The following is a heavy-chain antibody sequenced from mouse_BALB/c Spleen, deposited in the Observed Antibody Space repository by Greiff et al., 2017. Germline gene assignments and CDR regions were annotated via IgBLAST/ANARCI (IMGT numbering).Heavy chain of an antibody. CDR2: SRNKANDYTT. CDR3: ARVQLPGNAMDY. V-gene: IGHV7-1*02. Sequence: EVKVVESGGGLVQPGGSLRLSCATSGFTFSDFYMEWVRQPPGKRLEWIAVSRNKANDYTTEYSASVKGRFIVSRDTSQSILYLQMNALRAEDTAIYYCARVQLPGNAMDYWGQGTSVTVSS. D-gene: IGHD2-1*01. J-gene: IGHJ4*01. CDR1: GFTFSDFY.